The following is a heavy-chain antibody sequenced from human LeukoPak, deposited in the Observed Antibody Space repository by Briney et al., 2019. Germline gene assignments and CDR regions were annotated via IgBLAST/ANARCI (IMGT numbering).Heavy chain of an antibody. J-gene: IGHJ4*02. CDR3: ARPSSSGNYYY. Sequence: GSLRLSCAASGFTFSSYAMSWVRQPPGKGLEWIGSISYSGSTYYNPSLKSRVTISVDTSKNQFSLKLSSVTAADTAVYYCARPSSSGNYYYWGQGTLVTVSS. D-gene: IGHD1-26*01. V-gene: IGHV4-39*01. CDR1: GFTFSSYA. CDR2: ISYSGST.